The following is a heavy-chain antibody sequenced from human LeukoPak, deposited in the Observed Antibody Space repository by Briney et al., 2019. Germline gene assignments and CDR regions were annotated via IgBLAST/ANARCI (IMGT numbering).Heavy chain of an antibody. CDR2: IYPGDSDT. V-gene: IGHV5-51*01. J-gene: IGHJ4*02. Sequence: GGALEISCKGSGYSFSTYWIGWVRLMPGKGLEWMGIIYPGDSDTRYSPSFQGQVTISADKSISTAYLQWSSLKASDTAMYYCARLTQHAPQFFDYWGQGTLVTVSS. CDR3: ARLTQHAPQFFDY. CDR1: GYSFSTYW.